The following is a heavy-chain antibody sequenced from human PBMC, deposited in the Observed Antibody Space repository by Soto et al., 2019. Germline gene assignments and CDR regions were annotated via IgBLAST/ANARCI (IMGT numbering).Heavy chain of an antibody. Sequence: GSLRLSYAAAGVTVSSNYMSWVRQAPGKGLEWVSVIYSGGSTYYADSVKGRFTISRHNSKNTLYLQMNSLRAEDTAVYYCAREAVVGLRSSGYYFDYWGQGTLVTVSS. CDR1: GVTVSSNY. CDR2: IYSGGST. J-gene: IGHJ4*02. D-gene: IGHD4-17*01. CDR3: AREAVVGLRSSGYYFDY. V-gene: IGHV3-53*04.